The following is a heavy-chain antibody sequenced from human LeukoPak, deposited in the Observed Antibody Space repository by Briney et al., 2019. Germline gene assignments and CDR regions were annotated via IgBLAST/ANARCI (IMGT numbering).Heavy chain of an antibody. CDR1: GFIFDDYA. CDR3: ARDIPGAASAFDV. Sequence: GGSMRLSCAASGFIFDDYAMHWVRQAPGKGLEWVSGISWNSGNIGYADSVKGRFTISRDNAKNSLSLQVNSLRDDDTAVYYCARDIPGAASAFDVWGQGTMVTVSS. V-gene: IGHV3-9*01. D-gene: IGHD2-2*01. CDR2: ISWNSGNI. J-gene: IGHJ3*01.